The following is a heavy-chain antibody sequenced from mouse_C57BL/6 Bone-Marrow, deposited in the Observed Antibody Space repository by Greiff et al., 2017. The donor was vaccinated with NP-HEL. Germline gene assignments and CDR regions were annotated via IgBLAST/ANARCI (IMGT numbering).Heavy chain of an antibody. V-gene: IGHV5-17*01. Sequence: DVKLVESGGGLVKPGGSLKLSCAASGFTFRDYGMHWVRQAPEKGLEWVAYISSGSSTIYYADTVKGRFTISRDNARNTLFLQMTSLRSEDRAMYYCATLYYGSSDAYWGQGTLVTVSA. J-gene: IGHJ3*01. CDR2: ISSGSSTI. CDR1: GFTFRDYG. D-gene: IGHD1-1*01. CDR3: ATLYYGSSDAY.